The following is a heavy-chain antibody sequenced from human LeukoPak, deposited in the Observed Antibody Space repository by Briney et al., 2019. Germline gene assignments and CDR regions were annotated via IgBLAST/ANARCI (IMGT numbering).Heavy chain of an antibody. D-gene: IGHD6-19*01. CDR3: ANLYSSGWASSYYMDV. V-gene: IGHV3-30-3*01. J-gene: IGHJ6*03. CDR2: ISYDGSNK. CDR1: GFTFSSYA. Sequence: PGRSLRLSCAASGFTFSSYAMHWVRQAPGKGLEWVAVISYDGSNKYYADSVKGRFTISRDNSKNTLYLQMNSLRAEDTAVYYCANLYSSGWASSYYMDVWGKGTTVTVSS.